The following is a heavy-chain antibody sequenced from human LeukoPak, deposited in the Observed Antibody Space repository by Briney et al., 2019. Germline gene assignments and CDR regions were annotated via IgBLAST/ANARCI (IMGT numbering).Heavy chain of an antibody. V-gene: IGHV3-74*01. Sequence: GGSLRLSCAASGFSFSRSWMHWVRQAPGKGLVWVSRINSDGSTTSYADSVKGRFTISRDNSKNTLCLQMNNMRTEDTAVYYCAREALEWSPPDIWGQGTTVTVSS. CDR1: GFSFSRSW. D-gene: IGHD3-3*01. CDR3: AREALEWSPPDI. CDR2: INSDGSTT. J-gene: IGHJ3*02.